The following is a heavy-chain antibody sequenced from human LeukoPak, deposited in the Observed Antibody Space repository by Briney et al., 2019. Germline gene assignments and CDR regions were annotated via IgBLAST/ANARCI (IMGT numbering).Heavy chain of an antibody. J-gene: IGHJ2*01. V-gene: IGHV3-11*04. D-gene: IGHD5-24*01. Sequence: GGSLRLSCEGSGFTFSDYYMSWIRQAPGKGLEWVSYISSSGSTIYYADSVKGRFTISRDNAKNSLYLQMNSLRAEDTAVYYCARMRDGYNYNWYFDLWGRGTLVTVSS. CDR3: ARMRDGYNYNWYFDL. CDR2: ISSSGSTI. CDR1: GFTFSDYY.